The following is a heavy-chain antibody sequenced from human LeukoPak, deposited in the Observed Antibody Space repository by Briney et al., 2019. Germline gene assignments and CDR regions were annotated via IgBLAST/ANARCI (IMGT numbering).Heavy chain of an antibody. CDR2: IYPGDSDT. CDR1: GYSFTSYW. Sequence: GESLKISCKGSGYSFTSYWIGWVRQLPGKGLEWMGIIYPGDSDTRYSPSFQGQVTISADKSISTAYLQWSSLKASDTAMYHCARSLTYYCDSSGYSITYFDYWGQGTLVTVSS. V-gene: IGHV5-51*01. D-gene: IGHD3-22*01. J-gene: IGHJ4*02. CDR3: ARSLTYYCDSSGYSITYFDY.